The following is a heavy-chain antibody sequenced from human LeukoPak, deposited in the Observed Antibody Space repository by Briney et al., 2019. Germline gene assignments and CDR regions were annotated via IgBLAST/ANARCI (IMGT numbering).Heavy chain of an antibody. CDR3: ARGSLRSNFDY. CDR1: GFAFSSYA. J-gene: IGHJ4*02. Sequence: GGSLRLSCAASGFAFSSYAMHWVRQAPGKGLEWVAVISYDGSNKYYADSVKGRITISRDNSKNTLYLQMNSLRAEDTAVYYCARGSLRSNFDYWGQGTLVTVSS. V-gene: IGHV3-30-3*01. CDR2: ISYDGSNK.